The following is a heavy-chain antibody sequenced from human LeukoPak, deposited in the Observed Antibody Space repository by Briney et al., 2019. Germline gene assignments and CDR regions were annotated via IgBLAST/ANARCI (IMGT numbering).Heavy chain of an antibody. CDR2: IYHSGST. CDR3: ARDEGPNYYGSGSPTHPRY. Sequence: PSETLSLTCTVSGYSISSGYYWGWIRQPPGKGLEWIGSIYHSGSTYYNPSLKSRVTISVDTSKNQFSLKLSSVTAADTAVYYCARDEGPNYYGSGSPTHPRYWGQGTLVTVSS. D-gene: IGHD3-10*01. J-gene: IGHJ4*02. CDR1: GYSISSGYY. V-gene: IGHV4-38-2*02.